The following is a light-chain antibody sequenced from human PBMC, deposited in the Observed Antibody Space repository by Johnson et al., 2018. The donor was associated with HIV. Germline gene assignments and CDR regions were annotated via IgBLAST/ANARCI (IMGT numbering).Light chain of an antibody. CDR1: SSNIGNNY. V-gene: IGLV1-51*01. CDR3: GTWDSSLSAGGV. CDR2: DNN. J-gene: IGLJ1*01. Sequence: QSVLTQPPSVSAAPGQKVTISCSGSSSNIGNNYVSWYQQLPGTAPKLIIYDNNKRPSGIPDRFSGSKSGTSATLGITGLQTGDAADYYCGTWDSSLSAGGVFGPGTKVTVL.